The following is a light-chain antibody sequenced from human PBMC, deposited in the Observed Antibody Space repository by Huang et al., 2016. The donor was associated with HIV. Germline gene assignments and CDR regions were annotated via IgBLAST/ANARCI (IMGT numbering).Light chain of an antibody. CDR1: QDIANS. V-gene: IGKV1-9*01. CDR2: AAS. J-gene: IGKJ5*01. Sequence: QLTQSPSSLSMSVGDRVIITCQASQDIANSLAWYQHKPGRAPNLRISAASTLQSGVPARFSGGSAGTYFTLIITNLQPDDFASYYCQQLHSYPITFGQGTRL. CDR3: QQLHSYPIT.